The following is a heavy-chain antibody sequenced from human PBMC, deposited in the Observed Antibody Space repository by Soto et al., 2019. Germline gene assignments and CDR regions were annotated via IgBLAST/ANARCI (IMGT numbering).Heavy chain of an antibody. CDR2: ISNDGSST. CDR1: GFTFSSYW. J-gene: IGHJ6*02. CDR3: TRSDYYGSGSYIYYYGMDV. V-gene: IGHV3-74*01. Sequence: EVQLVESGGGLVQPGGSLRLSCAASGFTFSSYWMHWVRQAPGKGLVWVSRISNDGSSTSYADSVKGRFTISRDNAKNTPYLQMNGLRAEDTDVYYCTRSDYYGSGSYIYYYGMDVWGQGTTVTVSS. D-gene: IGHD3-10*01.